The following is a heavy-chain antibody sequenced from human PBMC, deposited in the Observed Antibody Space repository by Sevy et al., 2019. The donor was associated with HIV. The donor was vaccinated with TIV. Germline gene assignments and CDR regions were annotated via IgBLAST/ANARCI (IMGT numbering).Heavy chain of an antibody. D-gene: IGHD1-26*01. CDR1: GGSVSSGSYY. CDR3: ASSRVGASPFDY. CDR2: IYYSGST. Sequence: SETLSLTCTVSGGSVSSGSYYWSWIRQPPGKGLEWIGYIYYSGSTNYNPSLKSRVTISVDTSKNQFSLKRNSVTAADTAVYYCASSRVGASPFDYWGQGTLVTVSS. V-gene: IGHV4-61*01. J-gene: IGHJ4*02.